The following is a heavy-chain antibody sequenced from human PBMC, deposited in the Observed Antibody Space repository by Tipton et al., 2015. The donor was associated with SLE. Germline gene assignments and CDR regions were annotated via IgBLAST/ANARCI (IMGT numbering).Heavy chain of an antibody. D-gene: IGHD2-15*01. CDR1: GGSISGYY. Sequence: TLSLTCTVSGGSISGYYWSWVRQPPGQGLEWIGYIHYRGSTNYNPSLKSRVTISLDTSENQFSLKLSSVTAAATAVYYCARDRYCGAGSCFDWYFDLWARCTLVTVSS. CDR2: IHYRGST. V-gene: IGHV4-59*01. CDR3: ARDRYCGAGSCFDWYFDL. J-gene: IGHJ2*01.